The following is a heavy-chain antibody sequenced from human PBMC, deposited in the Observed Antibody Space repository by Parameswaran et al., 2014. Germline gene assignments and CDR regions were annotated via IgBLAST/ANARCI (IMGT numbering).Heavy chain of an antibody. CDR1: GFTFSSYG. Sequence: GGSLRLSCAASGFTFSSYGMHWVRQAPGKGLEWVAVIWYDGSNKYYADSVKGRFTISRDNSKNTLYLQMNSLRAGDTAVYYCARSGGDYYDSSGPFDPWGQGTLVTVSS. V-gene: IGHV3-33*01. CDR2: IWYDGSNK. CDR3: ARSGGDYYDSSGPFDP. D-gene: IGHD3-22*01. J-gene: IGHJ5*02.